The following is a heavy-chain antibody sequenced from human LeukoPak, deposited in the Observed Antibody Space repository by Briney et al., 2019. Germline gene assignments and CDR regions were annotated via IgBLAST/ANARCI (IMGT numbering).Heavy chain of an antibody. Sequence: SSETLSLTCTVSGGSISSYYWNWIRQPPGKGLEWIGNIYYSGSTNYNPSLKSRVTISVDTSKNQFSLKLSSVTAADTAVYYCARDRYYYDSSGYYWLFDYWGQGTLVIVSS. J-gene: IGHJ4*02. CDR3: ARDRYYYDSSGYYWLFDY. D-gene: IGHD3-22*01. CDR1: GGSISSYY. V-gene: IGHV4-59*12. CDR2: IYYSGST.